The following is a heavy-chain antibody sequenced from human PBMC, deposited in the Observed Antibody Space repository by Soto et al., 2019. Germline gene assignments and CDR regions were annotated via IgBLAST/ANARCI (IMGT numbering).Heavy chain of an antibody. CDR2: INPNSGGT. Sequence: ASVKVSCKASGYTFTSYAMHWVRQAPGQGLEWMGWINPNSGGTKYAQKFQGWVTMTRDTSISTAYMELSRLRSDDTAVYYCARLAGSWDAFDIWGQGTMVTVSS. J-gene: IGHJ3*02. CDR3: ARLAGSWDAFDI. CDR1: GYTFTSYA. V-gene: IGHV1-2*04. D-gene: IGHD3-10*01.